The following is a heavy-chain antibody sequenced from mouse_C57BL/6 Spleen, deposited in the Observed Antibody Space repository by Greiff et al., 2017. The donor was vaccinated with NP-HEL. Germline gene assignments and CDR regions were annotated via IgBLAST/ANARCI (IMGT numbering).Heavy chain of an antibody. Sequence: QVQLKQPGAELVRPGSSVKLSCKASGYTFTSYWMDWVKQRPGQGLEWIGNIYPSDSETHYNQKFKDKATLTVDKSSSTAYMQLSSLTSEDSAVYYCASPHYGSSYTFAYWGQGTLVTVSA. D-gene: IGHD1-1*01. J-gene: IGHJ3*01. CDR2: IYPSDSET. CDR3: ASPHYGSSYTFAY. V-gene: IGHV1-61*01. CDR1: GYTFTSYW.